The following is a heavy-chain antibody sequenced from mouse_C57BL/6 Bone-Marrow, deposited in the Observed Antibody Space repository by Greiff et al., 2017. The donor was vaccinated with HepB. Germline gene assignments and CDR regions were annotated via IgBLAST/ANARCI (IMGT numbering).Heavy chain of an antibody. CDR2: IYPGSGNT. Sequence: QVQLQQSGAELVRPGASVKLSCKASGYTFTDYYINWVKQRPGQGLEWIARIYPGSGNTYYNEKFKGKATLTAEKSSSTAYMQLSSLTSEDSAVYFCARPFITTVVAPFGYWGQGTTLTVSS. D-gene: IGHD1-1*01. CDR1: GYTFTDYY. CDR3: ARPFITTVVAPFGY. J-gene: IGHJ2*01. V-gene: IGHV1-76*01.